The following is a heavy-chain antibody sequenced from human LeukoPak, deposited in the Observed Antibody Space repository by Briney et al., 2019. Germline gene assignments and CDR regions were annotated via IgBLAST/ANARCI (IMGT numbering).Heavy chain of an antibody. CDR3: ARRGGHYFDY. CDR1: GFTFSSYA. CDR2: ISGSGVDT. J-gene: IGHJ4*02. Sequence: GGSLRLSCAASGFTFSSYAMSWIRQAPGKGLEWVSVISGSGVDTYYAASVKGRFTISRDNSKNTLYLQMNSLSAEDTAVYYCARRGGHYFDYWGQGTLVTVSS. V-gene: IGHV3-23*01.